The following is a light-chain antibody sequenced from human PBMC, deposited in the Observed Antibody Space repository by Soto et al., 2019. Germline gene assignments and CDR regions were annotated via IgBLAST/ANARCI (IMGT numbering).Light chain of an antibody. CDR3: QQSYMDTIT. J-gene: IGKJ5*01. CDR1: QTISTY. Sequence: DIQMTQSPSSLSGSVGNRFTITCRASQTISTYLNWYQKKPGKAPNLLIYDASRLQSGVPSRFSGSGGGTDFTLSISSVQPEDFATYFCQQSYMDTITFGQGTRREIK. V-gene: IGKV1-39*01. CDR2: DAS.